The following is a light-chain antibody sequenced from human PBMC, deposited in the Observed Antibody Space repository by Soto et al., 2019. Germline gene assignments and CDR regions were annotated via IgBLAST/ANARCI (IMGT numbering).Light chain of an antibody. CDR1: QYISRY. CDR3: QQSFASPPLT. J-gene: IGKJ4*01. CDR2: DAS. V-gene: IGKV1-39*01. Sequence: DIQMTQSPSSLSASVGDRVTITCRASQYISRYLNWYQKKPGKAPKLLIYDASSLQSGVPQRLSGSGSGTYFSLTISSLQPEDYATYYCQQSFASPPLTFGGGTKVEIK.